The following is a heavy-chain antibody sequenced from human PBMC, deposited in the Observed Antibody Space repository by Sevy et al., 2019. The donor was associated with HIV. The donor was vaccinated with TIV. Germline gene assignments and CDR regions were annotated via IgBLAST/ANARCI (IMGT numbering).Heavy chain of an antibody. V-gene: IGHV3-48*03. J-gene: IGHJ4*02. CDR1: GFIFSSYE. CDR3: ARDLPPSATTVAHFDN. Sequence: GGSLRLSCAASGFIFSSYEMNWDRQAPGKGLEWISYISNSGSALYYSDSVKGRFTISRDNAKNSLYLQMNSLRAEDTAVYYCARDLPPSATTVAHFDNWGQGTLVTVSS. CDR2: ISNSGSAL. D-gene: IGHD4-4*01.